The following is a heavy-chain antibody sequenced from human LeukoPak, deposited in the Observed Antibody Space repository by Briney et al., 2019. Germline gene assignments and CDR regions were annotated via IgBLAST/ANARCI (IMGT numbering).Heavy chain of an antibody. D-gene: IGHD1-26*01. CDR3: ARALVGATKGGFDY. V-gene: IGHV4-61*02. CDR2: IYTSGST. J-gene: IGHJ4*02. CDR1: GGSISSGSYY. Sequence: SQTLSLTCTVSGGSISSGSYYWSWIRQPAGKGLEWIGRIYTSGSTNYNPSLKSRVTISVDTSKNQFSLKLSSVTAADTAVYYCARALVGATKGGFDYWGRGTLVTVSS.